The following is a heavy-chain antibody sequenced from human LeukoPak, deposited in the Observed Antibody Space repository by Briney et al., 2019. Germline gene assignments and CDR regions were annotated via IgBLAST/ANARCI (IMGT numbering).Heavy chain of an antibody. D-gene: IGHD4-17*01. V-gene: IGHV3-30*02. Sequence: GGSLRLSCAASGFTFSRSGMHWVRQAPGKGLEWVAFIRYDGINKYYADSVKGRVTISRDNSKNTLYLQMNSLRAEDTAVYYCARLRGPFDYWGQGTLVTVSS. CDR3: ARLRGPFDY. J-gene: IGHJ4*02. CDR1: GFTFSRSG. CDR2: IRYDGINK.